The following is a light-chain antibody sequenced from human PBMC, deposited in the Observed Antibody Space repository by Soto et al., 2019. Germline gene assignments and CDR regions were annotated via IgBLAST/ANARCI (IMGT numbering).Light chain of an antibody. J-gene: IGKJ1*01. CDR2: EAS. CDR1: QNINKW. CDR3: QQYSGPWT. Sequence: DIQMTQSPSTLSASVGDRVTINCRASQNINKWLAWYQQKPGKAPKLLIYEASNLEGGVPSRFSGGGSGTDFTLTISSLQPDDFATYFSQQYSGPWTFGQGTKVEIK. V-gene: IGKV1-5*03.